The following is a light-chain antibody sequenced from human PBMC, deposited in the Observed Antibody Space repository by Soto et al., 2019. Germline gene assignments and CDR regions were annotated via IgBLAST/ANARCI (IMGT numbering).Light chain of an antibody. CDR3: QQTYSTPRT. CDR1: QSISNY. J-gene: IGKJ1*01. V-gene: IGKV1-39*01. CDR2: AAS. Sequence: ESQMTQSPSSLSASVGDRVIITCRASQSISNYLNWYQQKPGKAPKLLISAASSLQGGVPSSFSGSGSGTDFTLTISSLQPEDFATDYCQQTYSTPRTFGQATKVDI.